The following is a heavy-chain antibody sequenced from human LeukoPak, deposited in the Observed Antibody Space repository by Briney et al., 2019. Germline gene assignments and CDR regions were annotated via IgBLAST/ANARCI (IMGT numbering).Heavy chain of an antibody. Sequence: GGSLRLSCSTSGFSFSNHFMHWVRQAPGKGLEYVSSIGPNGASTLYADSVKGRFTISRDNSKNALYLQLTSLRLEDTALYYCVKDLTGTWSFDYWGQGTLVTVSS. D-gene: IGHD3-9*01. CDR3: VKDLTGTWSFDY. CDR2: IGPNGAST. CDR1: GFSFSNHF. J-gene: IGHJ4*02. V-gene: IGHV3-64D*06.